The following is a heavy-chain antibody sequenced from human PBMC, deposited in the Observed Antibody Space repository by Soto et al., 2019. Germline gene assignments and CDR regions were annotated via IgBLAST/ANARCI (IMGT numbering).Heavy chain of an antibody. V-gene: IGHV4-4*02. Sequence: QVQLQESGPGLVKPSGTLSLTCAVSGGSISSSNWWSWVRQPPGKGLEWSGEIYHSGGTNYNPSLKSRVTLSVDKSKNQFALKLSSVTAADTAVYYCARRYRGGYNFSGHYSDYWGQGTLVTVSS. D-gene: IGHD6-19*01. J-gene: IGHJ4*02. CDR3: ARRYRGGYNFSGHYSDY. CDR1: GGSISSSNW. CDR2: IYHSGGT.